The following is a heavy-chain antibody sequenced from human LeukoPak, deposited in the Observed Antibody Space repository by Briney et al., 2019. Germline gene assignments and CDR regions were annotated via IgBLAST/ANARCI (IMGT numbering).Heavy chain of an antibody. CDR1: GFTFSSYG. V-gene: IGHV3-23*01. D-gene: IGHD3-22*01. CDR3: AKAQYYDSSGGTLDY. Sequence: QAGGSLRLTCAASGFTFSSYGMSWVGQAPGKGLEWVSAISGSGGSTYYADSVKGRFTISSDNSKNTLYLQMNSLRAEDTALYYCAKAQYYDSSGGTLDYWGQGSLVTVSS. J-gene: IGHJ4*02. CDR2: ISGSGGST.